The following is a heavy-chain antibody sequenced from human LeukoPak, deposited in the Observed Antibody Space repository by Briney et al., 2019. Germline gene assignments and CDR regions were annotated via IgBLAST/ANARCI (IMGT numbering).Heavy chain of an antibody. V-gene: IGHV4-38-2*02. CDR1: GYSISSGYY. CDR3: AGLRDVLSYYDSSGYYYFDY. J-gene: IGHJ4*02. CDR2: IYHSGST. D-gene: IGHD3-22*01. Sequence: SETLSLTCTVSGYSISSGYYWGWIRQPPGKGLEWIGSIYHSGSTYYNPSLKSRVTISVDTSKNQFSLKLSSVTAADTAVYYCAGLRDVLSYYDSSGYYYFDYWGQGTLVTVSS.